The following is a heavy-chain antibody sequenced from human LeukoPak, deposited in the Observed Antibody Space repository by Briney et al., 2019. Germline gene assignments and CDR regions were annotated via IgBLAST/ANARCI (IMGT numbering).Heavy chain of an antibody. CDR1: GFTFSSYW. D-gene: IGHD6-6*01. CDR2: IKHDGSEK. Sequence: PGGSLRLSCAASGFTFSSYWMTWVRQAPGKGLEWVANIKHDGSEKYYVDSVKGRFTISRDNAKNSLYLQMNSLRAEDTAVYYCARSHTVEYSSSPTFDPWGQGTLVTVSS. V-gene: IGHV3-7*01. CDR3: ARSHTVEYSSSPTFDP. J-gene: IGHJ5*02.